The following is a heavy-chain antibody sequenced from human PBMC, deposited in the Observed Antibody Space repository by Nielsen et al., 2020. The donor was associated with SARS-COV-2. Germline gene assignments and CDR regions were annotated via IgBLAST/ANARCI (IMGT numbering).Heavy chain of an antibody. Sequence: ASVKVSCKASGYTFTSYGVSWVRQAPGQGLEWVGLISGYNGDTKYAPKFQGRVTMTTDTSTSTAYMELRSLRSDDTAVYYCARIGAYYGSGTYPDYWAQGTLVTVSS. CDR3: ARIGAYYGSGTYPDY. V-gene: IGHV1-18*01. J-gene: IGHJ4*02. D-gene: IGHD3-10*01. CDR1: GYTFTSYG. CDR2: ISGYNGDT.